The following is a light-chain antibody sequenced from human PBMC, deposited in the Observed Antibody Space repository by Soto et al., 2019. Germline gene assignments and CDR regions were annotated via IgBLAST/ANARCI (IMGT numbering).Light chain of an antibody. CDR2: DDS. CDR1: NIGSKS. V-gene: IGLV3-21*02. CDR3: AAWDDILNGYV. Sequence: SYELTQPPSVSVAPGQTARITCGGNNIGSKSVHWYQQKPGQAPVLVVDDDSDRPSGIPERFSGSNSGNTATLTISRVEAGDEADYYCAAWDDILNGYVFGGGTKVTVL. J-gene: IGLJ1*01.